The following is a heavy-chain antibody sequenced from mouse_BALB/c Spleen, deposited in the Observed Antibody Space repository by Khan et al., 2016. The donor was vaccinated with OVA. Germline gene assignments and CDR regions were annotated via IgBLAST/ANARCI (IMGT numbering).Heavy chain of an antibody. D-gene: IGHD1-1*01. Sequence: VQLQQSGPELMKPGASVKISCKASGYSFTTYYIHWLKQSHGKSLEWIGYIDPFNGSTTYNQKFKGTATLTADKSSSTAYMHLSSLTSEDSAVDYCARDGTSSWVAYWGQGTLVTVSA. CDR1: GYSFTTYY. J-gene: IGHJ3*01. CDR3: ARDGTSSWVAY. V-gene: IGHV1S135*01. CDR2: IDPFNGST.